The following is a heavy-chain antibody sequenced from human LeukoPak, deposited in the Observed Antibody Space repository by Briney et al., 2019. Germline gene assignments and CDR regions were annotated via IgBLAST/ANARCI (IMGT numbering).Heavy chain of an antibody. V-gene: IGHV3-53*01. D-gene: IGHD3-16*01. J-gene: IGHJ4*02. Sequence: GGSLRLSCAASGFIVSKLYMNWVRQAPGKGLEWVSIIYRSGDTYYGDSVKGRFTISRDSSKNTLHLQMNSLRVEDTAIYYCAGAEYYGSSIDYWGQGTLVTVSS. CDR2: IYRSGDT. CDR3: AGAEYYGSSIDY. CDR1: GFIVSKLY.